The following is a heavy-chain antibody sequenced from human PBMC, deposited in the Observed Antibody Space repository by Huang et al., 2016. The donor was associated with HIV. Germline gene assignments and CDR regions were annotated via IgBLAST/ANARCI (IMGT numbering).Heavy chain of an antibody. CDR2: VNDSGAT. CDR3: ARQWTILEWLLGLDV. V-gene: IGHV4-34*02. J-gene: IGHJ6*02. D-gene: IGHD3-3*01. CDR1: GGSFTGNY. Sequence: QMQLQQRGAGLLKPSETLSLTCGVSGGSFTGNYLTWIRPAPGKGLEWIGEVNDSGATNHNPSLNGRVTISLDKSNRELSLNLRSVTAADTAVYYCARQWTILEWLLGLDVWGQGTTVIVSS.